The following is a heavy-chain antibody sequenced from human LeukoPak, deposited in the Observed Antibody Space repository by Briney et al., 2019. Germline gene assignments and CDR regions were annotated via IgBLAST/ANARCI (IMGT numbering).Heavy chain of an antibody. D-gene: IGHD6-13*01. CDR1: GGPISSYY. J-gene: IGHJ6*03. V-gene: IGHV4-4*07. CDR2: IYTSGST. CDR3: ATYGLGYSSSWYAPRDYYYYYMDV. Sequence: SETLSLTCTLSGGPISSYYWSWIRQPAGKGLEEIGRIYTSGSTHHNPSLKGRVTISVDTSKNQFSLKLSSVTAADTVVYYCATYGLGYSSSWYAPRDYYYYYMDVWGKGTTVTVSS.